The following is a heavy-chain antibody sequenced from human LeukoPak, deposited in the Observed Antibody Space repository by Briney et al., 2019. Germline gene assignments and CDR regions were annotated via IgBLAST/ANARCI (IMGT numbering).Heavy chain of an antibody. J-gene: IGHJ5*02. V-gene: IGHV4-39*01. D-gene: IGHD3-16*01. CDR1: GGSISSSSYY. CDR2: IYYSGST. Sequence: ASETLSLTCTVFGGSISSSSYYWGWIRQPPGKGLEWIGSIYYSGSTYYNPSLKSRVTISVDTSKNQFSLKLSSVTAADTAVYYWWGQGVAKTASGHLVHPLGQGTLVTVSS. CDR3: WGQGVAKTASGHLVHP.